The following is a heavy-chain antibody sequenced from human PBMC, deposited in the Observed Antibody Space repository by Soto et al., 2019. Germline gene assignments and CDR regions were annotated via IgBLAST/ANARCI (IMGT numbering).Heavy chain of an antibody. J-gene: IGHJ3*02. CDR1: GYPFTSYV. Sequence: GASVKLSCKSSGYPFTSYVISWVRQAPGQGLEWMGWISAYNGNTDYAQKLQGRVTMTTDTSTSTAYMELRSLRSDDTAVYYCARDRETGYSSGWYSGDAFDIWGQGTMVTVSS. V-gene: IGHV1-18*01. CDR3: ARDRETGYSSGWYSGDAFDI. CDR2: ISAYNGNT. D-gene: IGHD6-19*01.